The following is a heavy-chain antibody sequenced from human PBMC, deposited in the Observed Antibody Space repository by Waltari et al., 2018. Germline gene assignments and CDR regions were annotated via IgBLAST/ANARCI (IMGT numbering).Heavy chain of an antibody. CDR2: IKQDESEK. CDR3: ARGLLEWLLSYWYFDL. J-gene: IGHJ2*01. CDR1: GSTFSNHW. Sequence: EVQLVESGGDLVPPGGSLRLSCVASGSTFSNHWVSWVRQAPGKGLEWVANIKQDESEKYYVDSVKGRFTISRDNTKNSVYLQMNSLRAEDTAVYYCARGLLEWLLSYWYFDLWGRGTLVTVSS. D-gene: IGHD3-3*01. V-gene: IGHV3-7*01.